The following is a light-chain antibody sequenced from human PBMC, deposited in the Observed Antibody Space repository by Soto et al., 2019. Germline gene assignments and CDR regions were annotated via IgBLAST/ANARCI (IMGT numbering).Light chain of an antibody. J-gene: IGLJ1*01. CDR2: DNS. Sequence: SYELTQPPSVSVAPGQTATISCGENNIDSRTVHWYQQKPGQAPLLVVYDNSFRPSGIPNRFSGSNSRNTATLTISRVEAGDEADYYCQVWDNVDDHIYVFGTGTKLTVL. CDR3: QVWDNVDDHIYV. V-gene: IGLV3-21*02. CDR1: NIDSRT.